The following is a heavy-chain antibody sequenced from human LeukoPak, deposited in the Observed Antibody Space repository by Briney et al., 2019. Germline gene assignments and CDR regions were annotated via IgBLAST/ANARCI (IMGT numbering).Heavy chain of an antibody. J-gene: IGHJ3*02. D-gene: IGHD3-22*01. CDR3: AREGSRDSSGYSLPDAFDI. V-gene: IGHV4-34*01. CDR2: INHSGST. CDR1: GGSFSGYY. Sequence: PETQSLTCAVYGGSFSGYYWSSIRQPPGKGLEWIGEINHSGSTYYNPSLKSRVTISVDTSKNQFSLKLSSVTAADTAVYYCAREGSRDSSGYSLPDAFDIWGQGTMVTVSS.